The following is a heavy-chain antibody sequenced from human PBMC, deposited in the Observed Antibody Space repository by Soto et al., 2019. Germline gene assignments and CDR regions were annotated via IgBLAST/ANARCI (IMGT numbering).Heavy chain of an antibody. D-gene: IGHD5-18*01. CDR2: IYYSGST. CDR3: AREGGTAMVHDFDY. Sequence: SETLSLTCTVSGGSISSGDYYWSWIRQPPGKGLEWIGYIYYSGSTYYNPSLKSRVTISVDTSKNQFSLKLSSVTAADTAVYYCAREGGTAMVHDFDYWGQGTLVTVSS. V-gene: IGHV4-30-4*01. J-gene: IGHJ4*02. CDR1: GGSISSGDYY.